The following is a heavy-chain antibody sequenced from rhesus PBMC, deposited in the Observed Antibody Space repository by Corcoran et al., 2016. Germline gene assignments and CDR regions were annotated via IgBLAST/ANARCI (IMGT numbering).Heavy chain of an antibody. V-gene: IGHV4-160*01. CDR2: IYGSGGST. J-gene: IGHJ4*01. CDR1: GGSISDSYY. Sequence: QVQLQESGPGLVKPSETLSLTCTVPGGSISDSYYWSWIRQPPGKGLEWMGRIYGSGGSTNYNPSLKSRVTISRDTSKNQFSLKLSSVTAADTAVYYCARDLGGDFDYWGQGVLVTVSS. CDR3: ARDLGGDFDY.